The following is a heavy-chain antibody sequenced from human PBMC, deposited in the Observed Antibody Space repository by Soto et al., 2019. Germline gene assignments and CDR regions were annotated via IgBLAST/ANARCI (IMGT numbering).Heavy chain of an antibody. J-gene: IGHJ5*02. CDR1: GFTFSTTG. D-gene: IGHD6-19*01. CDR3: AKDLYGAGWYNYFDP. Sequence: QVHLVESGGGVVQPGRSLRLSCAASGFTFSTTGMHWVRQAPGKGLEWVAMISHDGGDKHYTDSVKGRFTISRDTSKNTLYLQMNSLGTEDTAMYHCAKDLYGAGWYNYFDPWGQGTLVTVSS. V-gene: IGHV3-30*18. CDR2: ISHDGGDK.